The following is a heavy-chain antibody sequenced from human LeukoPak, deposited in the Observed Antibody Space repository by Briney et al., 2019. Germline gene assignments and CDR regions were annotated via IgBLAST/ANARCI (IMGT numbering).Heavy chain of an antibody. CDR1: GFTFSSYW. Sequence: GGSLRLSCAASGFTFSSYWMSWVRQAPGKGLEWVANIKQDGSEKYYVDSVKGRFTISRDNAKNSLYLQMNSLRAEDTAVYYCARDLCSGGSCYDLPDYWGQGTLVTVSS. CDR2: IKQDGSEK. CDR3: ARDLCSGGSCYDLPDY. D-gene: IGHD2-15*01. J-gene: IGHJ4*02. V-gene: IGHV3-7*01.